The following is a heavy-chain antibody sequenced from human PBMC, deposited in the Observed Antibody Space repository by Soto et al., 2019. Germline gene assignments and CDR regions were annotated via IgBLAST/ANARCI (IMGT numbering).Heavy chain of an antibody. CDR2: INPNGGGT. V-gene: IGHV1-46*01. J-gene: IGHJ4*02. D-gene: IGHD5-18*01. CDR3: ARAGLGYSYVNFDQ. CDR1: GYIFTTYY. Sequence: QVQLVQSGAEVKEPGASVKVSCKASGYIFTTYYIHWVRQAPGQGLEWIGIINPNGGGTTYAQKSQGRVTMTRDTSTSTVYMDLSSLGSEDTAVYYCARAGLGYSYVNFDQWGQGALVTVTS.